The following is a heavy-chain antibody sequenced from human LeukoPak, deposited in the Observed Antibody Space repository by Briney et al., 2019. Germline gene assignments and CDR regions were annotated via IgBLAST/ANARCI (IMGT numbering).Heavy chain of an antibody. D-gene: IGHD1-14*01. Sequence: GGSLRLSCAAPGFTLTSYAMNWVRQAPGKGLEWVSTITASGGNTHYADSVKGRFTSFRDTSKNTLSLQMNSLRADDTAVYYCXKSXYITSGWLDSWGQGTLVTVSS. CDR1: GFTLTSYA. CDR2: ITASGGNT. CDR3: XKSXYITSGWLDS. V-gene: IGHV3-23*01. J-gene: IGHJ5*01.